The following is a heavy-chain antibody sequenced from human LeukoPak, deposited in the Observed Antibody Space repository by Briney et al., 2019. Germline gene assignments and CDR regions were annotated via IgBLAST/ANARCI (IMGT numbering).Heavy chain of an antibody. D-gene: IGHD3-9*01. CDR1: GGSISSYY. CDR2: IYYSGST. J-gene: IGHJ4*02. V-gene: IGHV4-59*01. CDR3: ARLTPGRARYLDY. Sequence: SETLSLTCTVSGGSISSYYWSWLRQPPGKGLEWIGYIYYSGSTNYNPSLKSRVTISVDTSKNQFSLKLSSVTAADTAVYYCARLTPGRARYLDYWGQGTLVTVSS.